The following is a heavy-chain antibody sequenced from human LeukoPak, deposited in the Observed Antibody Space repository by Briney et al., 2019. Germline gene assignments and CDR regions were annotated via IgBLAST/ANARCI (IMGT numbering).Heavy chain of an antibody. CDR1: GGSITTYY. D-gene: IGHD6-13*01. Sequence: SETLSLTCTVSGGSITTYYWSWIRQPAGKGLEWIGRIYSSGRTNYSPSLKSRVTMSVDTSKNHFSLRLSSVTAADTAVYYCARGPYSSSWYPLYFDYWGQGTPVTVST. J-gene: IGHJ4*02. CDR2: IYSSGRT. CDR3: ARGPYSSSWYPLYFDY. V-gene: IGHV4-4*07.